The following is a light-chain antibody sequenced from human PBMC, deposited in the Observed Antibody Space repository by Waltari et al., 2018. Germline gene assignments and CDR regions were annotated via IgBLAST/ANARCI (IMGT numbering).Light chain of an antibody. CDR1: QSVRSY. CDR3: QQRSL. J-gene: IGKJ3*01. V-gene: IGKV3-11*01. Sequence: EIVLTQSPATLSLSPGERATLSCRASQSVRSYLAWYQQTPGQAPRLLIYDASNRATGIPARFSGSGSGTDFTLTISSLEPEDFAVYYCQQRSLFGPGTKVDIK. CDR2: DAS.